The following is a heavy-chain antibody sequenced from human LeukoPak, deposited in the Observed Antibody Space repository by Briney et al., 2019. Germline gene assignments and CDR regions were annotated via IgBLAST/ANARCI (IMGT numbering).Heavy chain of an antibody. CDR3: ARDFLIGAPDYLDH. V-gene: IGHV3-30-3*01. J-gene: IGHJ4*02. Sequence: GGSLRLSCVVSGFTFSSYPFHWVRQAPGKGLEWVAVIGYDGVEKYYADSVRGRFTISRDDSKSTLYLQMNSLRGEDTAVYYCARDFLIGAPDYLDHWGKGTLASVSS. CDR2: IGYDGVEK. D-gene: IGHD3-22*01. CDR1: GFTFSSYP.